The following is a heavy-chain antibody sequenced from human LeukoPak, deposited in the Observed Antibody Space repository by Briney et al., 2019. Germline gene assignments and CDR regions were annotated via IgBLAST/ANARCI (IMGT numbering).Heavy chain of an antibody. CDR1: GGSISSHY. J-gene: IGHJ1*01. CDR3: AAFIYCSSTSCYDYFQH. V-gene: IGHV4-59*11. Sequence: SETLSLTCTVSGGSISSHYWSWIRQPPGKGLEWIGYIYYSGSTNYNPSLKSRVTISVDTSKNQFSLKLSSVTAADTAVYYCAAFIYCSSTSCYDYFQHWGQGTLVTVSS. CDR2: IYYSGST. D-gene: IGHD2-2*01.